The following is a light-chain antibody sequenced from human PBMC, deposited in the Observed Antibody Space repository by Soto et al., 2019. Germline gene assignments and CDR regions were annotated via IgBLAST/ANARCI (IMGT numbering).Light chain of an antibody. CDR3: AAWYDSLNAYV. J-gene: IGLJ1*01. CDR2: SNN. V-gene: IGLV1-44*01. CDR1: SSNIGSNT. Sequence: QSVLTQPPSASGTPGQRVTISCSGSSSNIGSNTVNWYQQLPGTAPKLLIYSNNERPSGVPDRFSGSKSGSSASLAISGLQPEDETDFYCAAWYDSLNAYVIGTGTKLTVL.